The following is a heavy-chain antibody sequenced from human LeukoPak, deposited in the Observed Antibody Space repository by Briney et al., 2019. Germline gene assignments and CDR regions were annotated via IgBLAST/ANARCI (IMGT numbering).Heavy chain of an antibody. Sequence: GGSLRLSCAASGFTFSSYGVHWVRQAPGKGLEWVAVISYDGSNKYYADSVKGRFTISRDNSKNTLYLQMNSPRAEDTAVYYCAKRGVAPTDVWGQGTTVTVSS. J-gene: IGHJ6*02. V-gene: IGHV3-30*18. D-gene: IGHD2-15*01. CDR2: ISYDGSNK. CDR1: GFTFSSYG. CDR3: AKRGVAPTDV.